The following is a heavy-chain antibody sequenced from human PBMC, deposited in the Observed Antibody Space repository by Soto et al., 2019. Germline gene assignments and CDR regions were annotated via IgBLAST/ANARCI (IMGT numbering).Heavy chain of an antibody. D-gene: IGHD1-1*01. CDR3: ARPTGGNDAGENYLAA. Sequence: QVQLLQSGSEVKKPGSSVKVSCRASGGSLSSYPVTWVRQAPGQGLEWMGRIIPIVGLTNYAQKFQGRVTIPADKSTSTAYMELRSLRSDDTTAYSCARPTGGNDAGENYLAAYGKGTKVIVSS. V-gene: IGHV1-69*02. CDR1: GGSLSSYP. CDR2: IIPIVGLT. J-gene: IGHJ6*03.